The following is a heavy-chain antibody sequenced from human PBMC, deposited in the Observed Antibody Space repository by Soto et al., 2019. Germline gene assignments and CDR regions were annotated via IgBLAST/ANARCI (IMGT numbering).Heavy chain of an antibody. CDR1: GGSISSYY. CDR2: IYYSGST. Sequence: SETLSLTCTVSGGSISSYYWSWIRQPPGKGLEWIGYIYYSGSTNYNPSLKSRVTISVDTSKNQFSLKLSSVTAADTAVYYCARSVPXYDFWSGYYPYYYGMDVWGQGTTVTVSS. V-gene: IGHV4-59*01. J-gene: IGHJ6*02. D-gene: IGHD3-3*01. CDR3: ARSVPXYDFWSGYYPYYYGMDV.